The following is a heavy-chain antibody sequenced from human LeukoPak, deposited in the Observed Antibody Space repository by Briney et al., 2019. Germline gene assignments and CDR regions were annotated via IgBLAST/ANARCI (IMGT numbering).Heavy chain of an antibody. D-gene: IGHD2-8*02. CDR3: AKDVWWSVS. J-gene: IGHJ5*02. CDR2: ISADAVDT. CDR1: GFTFSNHA. V-gene: IGHV3-23*01. Sequence: GGSQRLSCVASGFTFSNHAMTWVRQAPGKGLEWVSAISADAVDTFYAPSVKGRFTISRDNSKNTLYLQINSLRVEDTAIYYCAKDVWWSVSWGQGTLVTVSS.